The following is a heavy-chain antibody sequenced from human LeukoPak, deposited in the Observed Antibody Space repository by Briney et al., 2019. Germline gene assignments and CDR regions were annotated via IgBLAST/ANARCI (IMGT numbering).Heavy chain of an antibody. V-gene: IGHV4-34*01. CDR1: GGSFSGYY. CDR3: ARVSKQWLVRVYYFDY. Sequence: SETLSLTCAVYGGSFSGYYWSWIRQPPGKGLEWTGEINHSGSTNYNPSLKSRVTISVDTSKNQFSLKLSSVTAADTAVYYCARVSKQWLVRVYYFDYWGQGTLVTVSS. D-gene: IGHD6-19*01. J-gene: IGHJ4*02. CDR2: INHSGST.